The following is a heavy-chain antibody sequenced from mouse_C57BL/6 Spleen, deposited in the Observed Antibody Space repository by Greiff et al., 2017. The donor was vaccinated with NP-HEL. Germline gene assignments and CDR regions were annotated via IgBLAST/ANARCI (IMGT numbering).Heavy chain of an antibody. V-gene: IGHV5-12*01. CDR2: ISNGGGST. CDR3: ARHEDDYDVGYFDV. Sequence: EVQVVESGGGLVQPGGSLKLSCAASGFTFSDYYMYWVRQTPEKRLEWVAYISNGGGSTYYPDTVKGRFTISRDNAKNTLYLQMSRLKSEDTAMYYCARHEDDYDVGYFDVWGTGTTVTVSS. J-gene: IGHJ1*03. CDR1: GFTFSDYY. D-gene: IGHD2-4*01.